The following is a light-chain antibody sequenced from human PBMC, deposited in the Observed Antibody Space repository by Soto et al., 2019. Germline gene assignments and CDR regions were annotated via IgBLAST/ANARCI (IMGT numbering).Light chain of an antibody. V-gene: IGKV1-9*01. CDR1: QGISSY. Sequence: DLQLTQSPSFLSASVGDRVTITCRASQGISSYLAWYQQKPGKASKLLIYAASTLQSGVPSRFSGSGSGTEFTLTISSLQPEDFATYYCQQLNSYPRTFGQGTKLEIK. J-gene: IGKJ2*01. CDR2: AAS. CDR3: QQLNSYPRT.